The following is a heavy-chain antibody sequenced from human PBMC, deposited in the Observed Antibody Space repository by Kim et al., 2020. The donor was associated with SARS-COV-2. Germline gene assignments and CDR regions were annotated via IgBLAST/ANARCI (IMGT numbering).Heavy chain of an antibody. J-gene: IGHJ4*02. D-gene: IGHD3-9*01. CDR1: GGSISSSSYY. CDR2: IYYSGST. Sequence: SETLSLTCTVSGGSISSSSYYWGWIRQPPGKGLEWIGSIYYSGSTYYNPSLKSRVTISVDTSKNQFSLKLSSVTAADTAVYYCARGRYDILTGYYCDYWGQGTLVTVSS. V-gene: IGHV4-39*07. CDR3: ARGRYDILTGYYCDY.